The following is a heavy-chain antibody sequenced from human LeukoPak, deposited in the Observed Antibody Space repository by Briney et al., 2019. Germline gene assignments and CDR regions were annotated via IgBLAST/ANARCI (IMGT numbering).Heavy chain of an antibody. D-gene: IGHD5-18*01. CDR1: GFRFSDYY. V-gene: IGHV3-11*01. J-gene: IGHJ4*02. Sequence: GGSLRLSCAASGFRFSDYYMSWIRQAPGKGLEWISYITNTGYTKYYADSVKGRFSISRDNSYNSLFLQMNGLRAEDTAVYYCARWGYSFKGADYWGQGTLVSVSS. CDR3: ARWGYSFKGADY. CDR2: ITNTGYTK.